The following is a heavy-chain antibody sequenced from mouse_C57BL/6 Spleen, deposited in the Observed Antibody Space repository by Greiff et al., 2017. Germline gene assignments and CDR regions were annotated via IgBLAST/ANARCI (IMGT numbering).Heavy chain of an antibody. CDR3: AREESRKLRPFAY. CDR1: GYTFTDYY. V-gene: IGHV1-19*01. Sequence: EVQLQQSGPVLVKPGASVKMSCKASGYTFTDYYMTWVKQSPGKSLEWIGVINPCNGGPSYNQKFKGKATLTVDKSSSTAYMELNSLTSEDSAVYYWAREESRKLRPFAYWGQGTLVTVSA. D-gene: IGHD3-2*02. CDR2: INPCNGGP. J-gene: IGHJ3*01.